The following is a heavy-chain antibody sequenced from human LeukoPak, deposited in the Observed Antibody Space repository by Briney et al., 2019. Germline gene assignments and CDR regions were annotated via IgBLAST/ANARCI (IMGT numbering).Heavy chain of an antibody. J-gene: IGHJ6*03. CDR3: AREGASYCGGDCYTYYYYYMDV. V-gene: IGHV3-48*01. CDR1: GFPLSSFA. Sequence: GGSLRLSCAASGFPLSSFAMNWVRQAPGKGLEWVSYISSSSSTIYYADSVKGRFTISRDNAKNSLYLQMNSLRAEDTAVYYCAREGASYCGGDCYTYYYYYMDVWGKGTTVTVSS. CDR2: ISSSSSTI. D-gene: IGHD2-21*02.